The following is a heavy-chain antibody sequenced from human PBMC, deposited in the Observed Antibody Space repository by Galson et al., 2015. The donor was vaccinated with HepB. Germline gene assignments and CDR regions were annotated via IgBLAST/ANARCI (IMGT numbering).Heavy chain of an antibody. D-gene: IGHD4-23*01. V-gene: IGHV3-48*01. CDR2: INSRSSFI. CDR1: GFNLGTYS. CDR3: ARDGRNYGGLDY. J-gene: IGHJ4*02. Sequence: SLRLSCATSGFNLGTYSMNWVRQSPGKGLEWISYINSRSSFIFYAPSVKGRFTISRDNAKNSLYLQMDSLRAEDTAVYYCARDGRNYGGLDYWGQGTLVTVS.